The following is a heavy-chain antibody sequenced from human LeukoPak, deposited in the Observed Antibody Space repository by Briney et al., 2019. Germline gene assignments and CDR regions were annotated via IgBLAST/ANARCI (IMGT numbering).Heavy chain of an antibody. V-gene: IGHV1-3*01. CDR1: GYTFTSYA. CDR3: ARGYGDYVWYFDL. J-gene: IGHJ2*01. D-gene: IGHD4-17*01. Sequence: GASVKVSCKASGYTFTSYAMHWVRQAAGQRLEWMGWINAGNGNTKYSQRFQGRVTITRDTSASTAYMELSSLRSEDTAVYYCARGYGDYVWYFDLWGRGTLVTVSS. CDR2: INAGNGNT.